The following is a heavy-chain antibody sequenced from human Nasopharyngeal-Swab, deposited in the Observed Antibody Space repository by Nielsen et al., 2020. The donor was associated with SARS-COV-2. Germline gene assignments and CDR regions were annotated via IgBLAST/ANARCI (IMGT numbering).Heavy chain of an antibody. V-gene: IGHV4-34*01. Sequence: SETLSLTCAVYGGSFSGYYWSWIRQPPGKGLEWIGEINHSGSTNYNPSLKSRVTISIDTSKNQFSLKLSSVTAADTAVYYCARALWQKSYYYYMDVWGKGTTVTVSS. D-gene: IGHD2/OR15-2a*01. CDR3: ARALWQKSYYYYMDV. CDR1: GGSFSGYY. CDR2: INHSGST. J-gene: IGHJ6*03.